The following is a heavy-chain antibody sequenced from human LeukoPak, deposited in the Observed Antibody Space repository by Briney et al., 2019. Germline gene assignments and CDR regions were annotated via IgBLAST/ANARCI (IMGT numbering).Heavy chain of an antibody. CDR2: INPNSGGT. J-gene: IGHJ4*02. CDR1: GYTFTGYY. D-gene: IGHD2-2*01. Sequence: ASVKVSCKASGYTFTGYYMQWVRQAPGQGLEWMGWINPNSGGTNSAQRFQGRVTMTRDTSISTAYMELSRLTSDDTAVYYCARDQCSSTSCWIFDYWGQGTLVTVSS. CDR3: ARDQCSSTSCWIFDY. V-gene: IGHV1-2*02.